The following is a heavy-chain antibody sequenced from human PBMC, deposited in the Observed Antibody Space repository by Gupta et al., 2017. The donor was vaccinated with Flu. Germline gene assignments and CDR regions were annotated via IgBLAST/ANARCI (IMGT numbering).Heavy chain of an antibody. Sequence: QLQLQESGPGLVKPSETLSLTCTVSGVSIRSSPYSWGWVRQPPGKGLEWIATIYNIVDTYYNPALQSRVTVSADTSKNQFSLKLTSVTAADTAVYYCARLAGFCSGGSCYGHYAMDVWGHGTTVTVSS. D-gene: IGHD2-15*01. J-gene: IGHJ6*02. CDR2: IYNIVDT. V-gene: IGHV4-39*01. CDR3: ARLAGFCSGGSCYGHYAMDV. CDR1: GVSIRSSPYS.